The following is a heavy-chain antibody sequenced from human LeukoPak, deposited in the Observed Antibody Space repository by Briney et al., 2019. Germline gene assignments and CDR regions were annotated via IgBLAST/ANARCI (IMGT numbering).Heavy chain of an antibody. D-gene: IGHD2-21*01. Sequence: PGGSLRLSCAPSGFAFSDDSMNWVRQAPGKGPEWISYISNDRSSVADSVKGRFTISRDNAENSLFLQMNSLRDEDTAVYYCARDTDWSFDYWGQGILVTVSS. V-gene: IGHV3-48*02. CDR2: ISNDRSSV. CDR1: GFAFSDDS. J-gene: IGHJ4*02. CDR3: ARDTDWSFDY.